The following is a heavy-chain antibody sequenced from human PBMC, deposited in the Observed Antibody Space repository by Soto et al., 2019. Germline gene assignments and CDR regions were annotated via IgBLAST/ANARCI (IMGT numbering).Heavy chain of an antibody. CDR1: GGSISSGDYY. Sequence: QVQLQESGPGLVKPSQTLSLTCTVSGGSISSGDYYWSWIRQPPGKGLEWIGYIYYSGSTYYNPSLKSRVTISVDTSKNQFSLKLSSVTAADTAVYYCAQERQEWFGEFQYPYFDYWGQGTLVTVSS. V-gene: IGHV4-30-4*01. D-gene: IGHD3-10*01. CDR2: IYYSGST. J-gene: IGHJ4*02. CDR3: AQERQEWFGEFQYPYFDY.